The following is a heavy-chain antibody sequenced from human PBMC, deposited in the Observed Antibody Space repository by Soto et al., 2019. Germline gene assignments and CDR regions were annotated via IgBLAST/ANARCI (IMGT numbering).Heavy chain of an antibody. D-gene: IGHD3-16*01. CDR2: IYYSGST. CDR1: GGSISSYY. Sequence: SETLSLTCTVSGGSISSYYWSWIRQPPGKGLEWIGYIYYSGSTNYNPSLKSRVTISVDTSKNQFSLKLSSVTAADTAVYYCAREFGRGGGAAPLGAFDIWGQGTMVTVSS. J-gene: IGHJ3*02. CDR3: AREFGRGGGAAPLGAFDI. V-gene: IGHV4-59*01.